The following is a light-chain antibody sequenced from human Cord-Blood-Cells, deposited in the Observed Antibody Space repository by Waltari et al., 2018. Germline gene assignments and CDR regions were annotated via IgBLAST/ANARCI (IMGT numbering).Light chain of an antibody. CDR3: SSYTSSLYV. CDR2: EVS. J-gene: IGLJ1*01. Sequence: QSALTQPASVSGSPGQSITISCTGTSSDVGGYNYVSWYQQHPGKAPKLMIYEVSNRPSGVSNRFAGSKSGNTASLTISGLQAEDEADYYCSSYTSSLYVFETGTKVTVL. V-gene: IGLV2-14*01. CDR1: SSDVGGYNY.